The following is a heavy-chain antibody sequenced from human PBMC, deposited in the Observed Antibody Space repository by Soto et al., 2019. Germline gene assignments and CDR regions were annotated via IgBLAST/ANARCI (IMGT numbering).Heavy chain of an antibody. CDR1: GFSLSATGVG. J-gene: IGHJ4*02. D-gene: IGHD1-7*01. CDR2: IYWDDDQ. CDR3: VHTPNYRLGGLHY. V-gene: IGHV2-5*02. Sequence: QITLKESGPTLLKPTQTLTLTCSFSGFSLSATGVGVGWVRQPRGQALELLALIYWDDDQKFRPSLRNRLTITKDTSKNEVVLTMTNMASVDSGTYYCVHTPNYRLGGLHYWGRGTLVTVSS.